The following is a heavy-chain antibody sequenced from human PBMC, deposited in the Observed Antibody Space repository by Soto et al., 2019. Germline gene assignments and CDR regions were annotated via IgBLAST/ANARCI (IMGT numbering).Heavy chain of an antibody. CDR3: ARDSGAKLSSS. CDR1: GGTFSSYR. J-gene: IGHJ4*02. D-gene: IGHD6-13*01. Sequence: ASVKVSCKASGGTFSSYRFNWVRQARGQGLGWLGGLVPIYRTADYAQKFQGRVTITADESTRTVYMELSSLKSQDTALYYCARDSGAKLSSSWGQGTLVTVSS. V-gene: IGHV1-69*13. CDR2: LVPIYRTA.